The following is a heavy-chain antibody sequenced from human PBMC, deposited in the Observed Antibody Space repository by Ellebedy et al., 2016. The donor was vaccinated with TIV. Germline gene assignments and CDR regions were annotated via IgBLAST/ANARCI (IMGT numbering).Heavy chain of an antibody. CDR1: GFSFSIYG. V-gene: IGHV3-33*01. CDR2: IWYDGVNI. CDR3: AREVHWLDV. Sequence: GESLKISCEVSGFSFSIYGMHWVRQAPGKGLERVAVIWYDGVNIYYTASVKGRFTISRDNSKNTLYLQMNSLRAEDTAVYYCAREVHWLDVWGQGTTVTVSS. J-gene: IGHJ6*02. D-gene: IGHD1-1*01.